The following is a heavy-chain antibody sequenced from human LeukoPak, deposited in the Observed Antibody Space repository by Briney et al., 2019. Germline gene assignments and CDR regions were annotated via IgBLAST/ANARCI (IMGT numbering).Heavy chain of an antibody. J-gene: IGHJ6*03. CDR3: ASDLSGYCSGGSCYSGGYYYYYYMDV. D-gene: IGHD2-15*01. Sequence: GASVKVSCKASGGTFSSYAISWVRQAPGQGLEWMGGIIPIFGTANYAQEFQGRVTITTDESTSTAYMELSSLRSEDTAVYYCASDLSGYCSGGSCYSGGYYYYYYMDVWGKGTTVTVSS. V-gene: IGHV1-69*05. CDR1: GGTFSSYA. CDR2: IIPIFGTA.